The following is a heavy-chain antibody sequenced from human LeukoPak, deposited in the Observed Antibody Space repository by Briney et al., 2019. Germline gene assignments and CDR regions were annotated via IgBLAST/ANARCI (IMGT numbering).Heavy chain of an antibody. J-gene: IGHJ4*02. D-gene: IGHD1-26*01. V-gene: IGHV4-30-4*01. CDR2: IYYSGST. CDR1: GGSISSGDYY. CDR3: ARWVPGGMGYYFDY. Sequence: PSQTLSLTCTVSGGSISSGDYYWSWIRQPPGEGLEWIGYIYYSGSTYYNPSLKSRVTISVDTSKNQFSLKLSSVTAADTAVYYCARWVPGGMGYYFDYWGQGTLVTASS.